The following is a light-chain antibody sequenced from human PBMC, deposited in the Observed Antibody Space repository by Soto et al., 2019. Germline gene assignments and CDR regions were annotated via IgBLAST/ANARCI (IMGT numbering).Light chain of an antibody. J-gene: IGLJ3*02. Sequence: QSALTQPRSVSGSPGQSVNISCTGTSSDLVSWYQQYPGRAPKLIIYYVTQRPSGVPDRFSGSKSGNTASLTISGLQAEDEADYYCCSSPGSITWVFGGGTKLTVL. V-gene: IGLV2-11*01. CDR1: SSDLV. CDR3: CSSPGSITWV. CDR2: YVT.